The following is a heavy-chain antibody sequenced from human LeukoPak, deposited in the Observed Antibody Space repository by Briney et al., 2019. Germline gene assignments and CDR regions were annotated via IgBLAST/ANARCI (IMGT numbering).Heavy chain of an antibody. CDR2: INPNSGGT. J-gene: IGHJ6*03. CDR3: ARDNSRITIFGVVIIRRLMDV. CDR1: GYTFTGYY. D-gene: IGHD3-3*01. Sequence: ASVKVSCKASGYTFTGYYMHWVRQAPGQGLEWMGRINPNSGGTNYAQKFQGRVTMTRDTSISTAYMELSRLRSDDTAVYYCARDNSRITIFGVVIIRRLMDVWGKGTTVTLSS. V-gene: IGHV1-2*06.